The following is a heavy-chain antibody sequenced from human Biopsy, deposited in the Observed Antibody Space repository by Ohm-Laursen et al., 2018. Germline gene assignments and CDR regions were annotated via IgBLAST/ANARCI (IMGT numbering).Heavy chain of an antibody. CDR3: ARVFCTSTTCYGLLDN. CDR1: GYTFTSYD. V-gene: IGHV1-18*01. D-gene: IGHD2/OR15-2a*01. CDR2: ISPYNDKT. J-gene: IGHJ4*02. Sequence: ASVKVSCNASGYTFTSYDISWVRQAPGQGLEWMGWISPYNDKTSYPPKLQDRVTMTADTSTNTAHMELGSLRSDDTAVYYCARVFCTSTTCYGLLDNWGQGTVVTVSS.